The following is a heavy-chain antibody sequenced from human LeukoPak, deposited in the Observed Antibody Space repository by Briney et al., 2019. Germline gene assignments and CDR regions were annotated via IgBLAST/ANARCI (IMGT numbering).Heavy chain of an antibody. CDR2: IYTSGST. J-gene: IGHJ4*02. CDR3: ARWYYDGSGYNDY. CDR1: GGSISSGSYS. V-gene: IGHV4-61*02. D-gene: IGHD3-22*01. Sequence: SQTLSLTCTVSGGSISSGSYSWSWIRQPAGKGLEWIGRIYTSGSTNYNPSLKSRVTISVDTSKNQFSLKLSSVTAADTAVYYCARWYYDGSGYNDYWDQGTLVTVSS.